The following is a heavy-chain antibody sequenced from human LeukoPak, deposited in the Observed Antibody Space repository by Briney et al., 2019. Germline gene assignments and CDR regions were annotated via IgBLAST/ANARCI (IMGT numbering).Heavy chain of an antibody. CDR1: GFTFSSYS. J-gene: IGHJ4*02. Sequence: GGSLRLSCAASGFTFSSYSMNWLRQAPGKGLEWVSSISSSRSYIYYADSVKGRFTISRDNAKNSLYLQMNSLRAEDTAVYYCARSSITIFGVVIPLDYWGQGTLVTVSS. D-gene: IGHD3-3*01. CDR2: ISSSRSYI. CDR3: ARSSITIFGVVIPLDY. V-gene: IGHV3-21*01.